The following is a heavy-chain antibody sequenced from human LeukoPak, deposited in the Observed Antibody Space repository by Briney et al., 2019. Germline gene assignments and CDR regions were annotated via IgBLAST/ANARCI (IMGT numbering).Heavy chain of an antibody. Sequence: GASVKVSCKASGYTFTGYYMYWVRQAPGQGLEWMGWINPNSGGTNYAQKFQGRVTMTRDTSISTAYMELSRLRSDDTAVYYCARGHYDFWSGYPDPPSYWGQGALVTVSS. CDR2: INPNSGGT. V-gene: IGHV1-2*02. J-gene: IGHJ4*02. CDR3: ARGHYDFWSGYPDPPSY. D-gene: IGHD3-3*01. CDR1: GYTFTGYY.